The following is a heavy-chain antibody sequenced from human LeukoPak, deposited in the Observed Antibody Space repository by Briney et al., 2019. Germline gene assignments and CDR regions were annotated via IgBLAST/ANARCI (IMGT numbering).Heavy chain of an antibody. CDR1: GFTFSSYA. Sequence: GGSLRLSCAASGFTFSSYAMHWVRQAPPKGLEYVSGIVSNGDTTFYADSVKGRFTISRDNSRNTVYLQMSSLRTEDTAVYYCVKGHEPDYYGSGIDAFDIWGQGTTVTV. J-gene: IGHJ3*02. D-gene: IGHD3-10*01. CDR2: IVSNGDTT. V-gene: IGHV3-64D*09. CDR3: VKGHEPDYYGSGIDAFDI.